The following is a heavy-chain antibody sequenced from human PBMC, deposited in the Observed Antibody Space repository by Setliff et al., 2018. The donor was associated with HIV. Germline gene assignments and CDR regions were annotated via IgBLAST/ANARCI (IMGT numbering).Heavy chain of an antibody. CDR1: GYTFTSYG. Sequence: GASVKVSCKASGYTFTSYGISWVRQAPGQGLEWMGGFIPIFDIAKYAQKFEGRLTITADESTTTAYMELSSLRSEDTAVYFCARESRGTYRGDFDYWGQGTLVTVSS. CDR2: FIPIFDIA. CDR3: ARESRGTYRGDFDY. V-gene: IGHV1-69*13. J-gene: IGHJ4*02. D-gene: IGHD3-16*01.